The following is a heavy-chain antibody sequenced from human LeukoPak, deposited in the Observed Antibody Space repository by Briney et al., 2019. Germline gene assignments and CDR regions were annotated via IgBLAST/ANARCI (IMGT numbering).Heavy chain of an antibody. CDR1: EFTFSSYT. CDR3: ARGGGNFDY. D-gene: IGHD2-15*01. Sequence: PGGSLRLSCAASEFTFSSYTINWVRQAPGKGLEWVSSISSTSTYISYVDSVKGRFTISRDNAKNSLYLQMNSLRAEDTAVYYCARGGGNFDYWGQGTLVTVSS. CDR2: ISSTSTYI. V-gene: IGHV3-21*01. J-gene: IGHJ4*02.